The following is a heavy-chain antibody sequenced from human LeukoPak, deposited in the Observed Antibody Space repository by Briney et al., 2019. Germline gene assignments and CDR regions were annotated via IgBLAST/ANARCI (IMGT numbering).Heavy chain of an antibody. V-gene: IGHV3-48*01. CDR3: ARERGRSPFDY. D-gene: IGHD3-10*01. J-gene: IGHJ4*02. Sequence: GGSLRLSCAASGFTFGSYSMNWVRQAPGKGLEWVSYISSSSSTIYYADSVKGRFTISRDNAKNSLYLQMNSLRAEDTAVYYCARERGRSPFDYWGQGTLVTVSS. CDR1: GFTFGSYS. CDR2: ISSSSSTI.